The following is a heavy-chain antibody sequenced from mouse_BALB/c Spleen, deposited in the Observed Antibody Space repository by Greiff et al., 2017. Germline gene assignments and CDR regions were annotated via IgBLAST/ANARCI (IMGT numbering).Heavy chain of an antibody. J-gene: IGHJ3*01. CDR2: INPYNDGT. CDR1: GYTFTSYV. D-gene: IGHD1-2*01. Sequence: VQLKESGPELVKPGASVKMSCKASGYTFTSYVMHWVKQKPGQGLEWIGYINPYNDGTKYNEKFKGKATLTSDKSSSTAYMELSSLTSEDSAVYYCASEGIHYYGYGWFAYWGQGTLVTVSA. V-gene: IGHV1-14*01. CDR3: ASEGIHYYGYGWFAY.